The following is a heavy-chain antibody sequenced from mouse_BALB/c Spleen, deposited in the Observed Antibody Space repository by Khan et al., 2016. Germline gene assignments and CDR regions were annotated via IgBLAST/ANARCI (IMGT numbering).Heavy chain of an antibody. Sequence: EVELVESGGGLVKPGGSLKISCAASGLIFSSCAMSWVRQTPEKRLEWVASISSGGNTYYPDSVKGRLTISRDNARNIVYLQMSSLRSEDTALYYCTRGEYDYDGWFAYWGQGTLVTVSA. D-gene: IGHD2-4*01. CDR2: ISSGGNT. V-gene: IGHV5-6-5*01. J-gene: IGHJ3*01. CDR1: GLIFSSCA. CDR3: TRGEYDYDGWFAY.